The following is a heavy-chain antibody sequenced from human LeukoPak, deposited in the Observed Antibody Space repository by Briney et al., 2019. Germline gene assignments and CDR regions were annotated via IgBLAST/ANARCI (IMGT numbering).Heavy chain of an antibody. Sequence: ASVKVSCKVSGYTLTELSMHWVRQAPGKGLEWMGGFDPEDGETIYAQKFHGRVTMTEDTSTDTAYMELSSLRSEDTAVYYCATLDSSGFGYYFDYWGQGTLVTVSS. J-gene: IGHJ4*02. V-gene: IGHV1-24*01. CDR2: FDPEDGET. CDR1: GYTLTELS. CDR3: ATLDSSGFGYYFDY. D-gene: IGHD3-22*01.